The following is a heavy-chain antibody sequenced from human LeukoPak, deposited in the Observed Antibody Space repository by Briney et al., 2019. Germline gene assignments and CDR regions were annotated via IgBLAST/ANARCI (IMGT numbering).Heavy chain of an antibody. J-gene: IGHJ4*02. Sequence: GGSLRLSCAASGFTFSSYAMSWVRQAPGKGLEWVSAISGSDGSTYYAGSVKGRFTISRDIAKNTLYLQMNSLRAEDTGVYYCAKDHYWSIDYWGRGTLVTVSS. CDR3: AKDHYWSIDY. CDR1: GFTFSSYA. CDR2: ISGSDGST. V-gene: IGHV3-23*01. D-gene: IGHD3-3*01.